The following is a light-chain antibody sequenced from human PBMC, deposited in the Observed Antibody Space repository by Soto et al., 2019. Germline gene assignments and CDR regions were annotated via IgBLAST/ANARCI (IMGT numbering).Light chain of an antibody. CDR2: DVT. Sequence: QSALTQPASVSGSPGQSITISCTGTSSDVGGYNYVSWYQHHPGKAPKLMIFDVTNRTSGVSNRFSGSKSGNTASLTISGLQAEDEADYYCSSYTTSNTRQIVFGTGTKVTVL. V-gene: IGLV2-14*03. CDR1: SSDVGGYNY. J-gene: IGLJ1*01. CDR3: SSYTTSNTRQIV.